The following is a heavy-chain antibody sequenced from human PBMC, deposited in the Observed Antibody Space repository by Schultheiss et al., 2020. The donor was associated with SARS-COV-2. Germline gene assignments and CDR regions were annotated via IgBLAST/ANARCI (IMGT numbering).Heavy chain of an antibody. CDR1: GGSFSGYY. CDR3: ARGRFGNYDPAYFQH. V-gene: IGHV4-34*01. D-gene: IGHD4-11*01. Sequence: SETLSLTCAVYGGSFSGYYWSWIRQPPGKGLEWIGEINHSGSTNYNPSLKSRVTISVDTSKNQFSLKLSSVTAANTAVYYCARGRFGNYDPAYFQHWGQGTLVTVSS. J-gene: IGHJ1*01. CDR2: INHSGST.